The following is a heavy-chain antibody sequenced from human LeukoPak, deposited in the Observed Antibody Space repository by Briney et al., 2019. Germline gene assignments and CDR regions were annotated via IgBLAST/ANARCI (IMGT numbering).Heavy chain of an antibody. Sequence: SETLSLTCTVSGGSITTYYWTWFRQPPRKGLEWIGYIHYSGSTNYNPSLKGRVTISADSSKNQISLKLISVTAADTAVFYCARSALDVYHSSGFYSTWGQGTLVTVSS. CDR1: GGSITTYY. V-gene: IGHV4-59*08. J-gene: IGHJ4*02. D-gene: IGHD3-22*01. CDR3: ARSALDVYHSSGFYST. CDR2: IHYSGST.